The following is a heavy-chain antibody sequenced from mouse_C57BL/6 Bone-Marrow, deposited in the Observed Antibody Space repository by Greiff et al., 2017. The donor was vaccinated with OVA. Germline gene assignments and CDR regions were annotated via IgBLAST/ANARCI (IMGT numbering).Heavy chain of an antibody. CDR2: IYPGDGDT. Sequence: QVQLQQSGPELVKPGASVKISCKASGYAFSSSWMNWVKQRPGKGLEWIGRIYPGDGDTNYNGKFKGKATLTADKSSSTAYMQLSSLTSEDSAVYFCASYYGSLDYWGQGTTLTVSS. V-gene: IGHV1-82*01. J-gene: IGHJ2*01. CDR1: GYAFSSSW. CDR3: ASYYGSLDY. D-gene: IGHD1-1*01.